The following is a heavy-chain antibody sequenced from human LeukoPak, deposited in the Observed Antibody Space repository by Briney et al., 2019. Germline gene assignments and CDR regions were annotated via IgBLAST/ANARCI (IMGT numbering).Heavy chain of an antibody. CDR2: IYHSGST. Sequence: SETLSLTCAVSGGSISSSNWWSWVRQPPGKGLEWIGEIYHSGSTNYNPSLKSRVTISVDKSKNQFSLKLSSVTAADTAVYYCARVVFRATYYFDYWGQGTLVTVSS. D-gene: IGHD3-10*01. CDR1: GGSISSSNW. J-gene: IGHJ4*02. CDR3: ARVVFRATYYFDY. V-gene: IGHV4-4*02.